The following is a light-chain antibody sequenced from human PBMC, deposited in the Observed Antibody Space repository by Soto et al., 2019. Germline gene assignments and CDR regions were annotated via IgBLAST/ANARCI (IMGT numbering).Light chain of an antibody. CDR1: QGIGDT. CDR2: DTS. V-gene: IGKV3-15*01. Sequence: EVVMTQSPATLSVSPGEGVTLSCRASQGIGDTLAWYQHKPGQTPRLLIYDTSTRATGVPARFSGSRSGPEFTLTISRLEPEDFAVYYCQQYGSSPLITFGQGTRLEIK. CDR3: QQYGSSPLIT. J-gene: IGKJ5*01.